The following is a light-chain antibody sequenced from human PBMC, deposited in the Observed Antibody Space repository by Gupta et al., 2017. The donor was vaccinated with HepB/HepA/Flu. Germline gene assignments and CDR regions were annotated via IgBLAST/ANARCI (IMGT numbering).Light chain of an antibody. CDR3: QSYDSSLPV. J-gene: IGLJ3*02. Sequence: QSVLTQPPSVSGAPGQRVTISCTGSSSNIGAGYDVHWYQQLPGTAPKLLIYGNSNRPSGVPDRFSGSKSGTSASLAITGLQAEDEADYYCQSYDSSLPVFGGGTKLTGL. CDR1: SSNIGAGYD. CDR2: GNS. V-gene: IGLV1-40*01.